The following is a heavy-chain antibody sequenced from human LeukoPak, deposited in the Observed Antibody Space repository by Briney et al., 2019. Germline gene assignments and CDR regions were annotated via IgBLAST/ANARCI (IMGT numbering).Heavy chain of an antibody. CDR2: IYHSGST. CDR3: ARGIPDSSGYYFDY. Sequence: SETLSLTCAVSGGSISSGGYSWSWIRQPPGKGLEWIGYIYHSGSTYYNPSLKSRVTISVDRSKNQLSLKLSSVTAADTAVYYCARGIPDSSGYYFDYWGQGTLVTVSS. V-gene: IGHV4-30-2*01. J-gene: IGHJ4*02. CDR1: GGSISSGGYS. D-gene: IGHD3-22*01.